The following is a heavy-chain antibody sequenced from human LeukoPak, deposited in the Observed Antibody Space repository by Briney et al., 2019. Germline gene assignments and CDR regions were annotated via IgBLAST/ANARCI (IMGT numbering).Heavy chain of an antibody. J-gene: IGHJ3*02. D-gene: IGHD3-16*01. Sequence: ASVKVSCKASGYTFTGYYMHWVRQAPGQGLEWMGWINPNSGGTNYAQKFQGRVTMTRDTSISTAYMGLSRLRSDDTAVYYCARALFSWGGIYAFDIWGQGTMVTVSS. CDR3: ARALFSWGGIYAFDI. CDR1: GYTFTGYY. CDR2: INPNSGGT. V-gene: IGHV1-2*02.